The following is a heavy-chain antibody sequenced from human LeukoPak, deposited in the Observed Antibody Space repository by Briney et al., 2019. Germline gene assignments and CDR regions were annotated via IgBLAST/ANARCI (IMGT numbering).Heavy chain of an antibody. D-gene: IGHD6-13*01. CDR2: ISAYNGNT. V-gene: IGHV1-18*01. CDR3: ARVHPIGSSWYFDY. Sequence: ASVKVSCKASGYTFTSYGISWVRQAPGQGLEWMGWISAYNGNTNYARKLQGGVTMTTDTSTSTAYMELRSLRSDDTAVYYCARVHPIGSSWYFDYWGQGTLVTVSS. CDR1: GYTFTSYG. J-gene: IGHJ4*02.